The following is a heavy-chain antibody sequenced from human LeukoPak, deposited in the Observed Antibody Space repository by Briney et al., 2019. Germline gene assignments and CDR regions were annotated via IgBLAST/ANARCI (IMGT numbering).Heavy chain of an antibody. J-gene: IGHJ4*02. Sequence: PGGSLRLSCAVSGFTISSHGMHWVRQAPGKGPEWVAMIAYHGNTEYYGDSVKGRFTISRDNSKNTLYLQMDSLRAEDTAVYYCAKEYDSGGYGANFDYWGQGTLVTVSS. D-gene: IGHD3-10*01. V-gene: IGHV3-30*18. CDR3: AKEYDSGGYGANFDY. CDR2: IAYHGNTE. CDR1: GFTISSHG.